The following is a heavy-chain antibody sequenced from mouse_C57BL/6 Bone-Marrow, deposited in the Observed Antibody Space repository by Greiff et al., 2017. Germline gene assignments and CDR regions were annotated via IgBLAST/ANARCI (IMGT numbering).Heavy chain of an antibody. Sequence: QVQLKQSGAELVKPGASVKISCKASGYAFSSYWMNWVKQRPGTGLEWIGQIYPGDGDTNYNGKFKGKATLTADKSSSTAYMQLSSLTSEDSAVYFCARSGSPYWYFDVWGTGTTVTVSS. V-gene: IGHV1-80*01. CDR1: GYAFSSYW. CDR3: ARSGSPYWYFDV. D-gene: IGHD1-1*02. J-gene: IGHJ1*03. CDR2: IYPGDGDT.